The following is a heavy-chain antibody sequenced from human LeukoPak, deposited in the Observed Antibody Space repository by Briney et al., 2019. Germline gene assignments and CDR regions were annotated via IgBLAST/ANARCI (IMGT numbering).Heavy chain of an antibody. V-gene: IGHV3-30*02. J-gene: IGHJ4*02. Sequence: GGSLGLSCAASGFTFSSYGMHWVRQAPGKGLEWVAFIRYDGSNKYYADSVKGRFTISRDNSKNTLYLQMNSLRAEDTAVYYCAKALTSSGYSGTSPDYWGQGTLVTVSS. CDR2: IRYDGSNK. CDR1: GFTFSSYG. D-gene: IGHD5-12*01. CDR3: AKALTSSGYSGTSPDY.